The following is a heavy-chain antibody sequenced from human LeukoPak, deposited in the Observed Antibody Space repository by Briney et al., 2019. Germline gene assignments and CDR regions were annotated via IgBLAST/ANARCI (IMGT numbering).Heavy chain of an antibody. CDR2: IWYDGSNK. CDR1: GFTFSSYA. CDR3: ARDWELGSAQRKYSSGWYRSPNPGYYYYGMDV. J-gene: IGHJ6*02. V-gene: IGHV3-33*08. D-gene: IGHD6-19*01. Sequence: PGGSLRLSCAASGFTFSSYAMHWVRQAPGKGLEWVAVIWYDGSNKYYADSVKGRFTISRDNSKNTLYLQMNSLRAEDTAVYYCARDWELGSAQRKYSSGWYRSPNPGYYYYGMDVWGQGTTVTVSS.